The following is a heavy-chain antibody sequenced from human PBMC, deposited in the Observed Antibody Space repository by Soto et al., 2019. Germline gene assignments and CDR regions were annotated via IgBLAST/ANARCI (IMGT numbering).Heavy chain of an antibody. V-gene: IGHV3-48*01. CDR2: ISSRSDTM. CDR1: GFTFSSYS. D-gene: IGHD6-19*01. J-gene: IGHJ4*01. Sequence: GGSLRLSCAASGFTFSSYSMNWVRQAPGKGLEWVSYISSRSDTMFFADSVKGRFTISRDNAKNSLYLQMNSLRAEDTAVYYCARDAGSDWFFDYWGRGTLVTVSS. CDR3: ARDAGSDWFFDY.